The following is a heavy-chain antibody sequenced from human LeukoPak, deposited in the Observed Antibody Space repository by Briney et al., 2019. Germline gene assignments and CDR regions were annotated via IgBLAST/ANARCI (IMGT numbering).Heavy chain of an antibody. CDR1: GYTFTGYY. J-gene: IGHJ4*02. Sequence: ASVTVSCKASGYTFTGYYMHWVRQAPGQGLEWMGWINPNSGGTNYAQKFQGRVTMTRDTSISTAYMELSRLRSDDTAVYYCARGGSSWYPYYFDYWGQGTLVTVSS. CDR2: INPNSGGT. V-gene: IGHV1-2*02. CDR3: ARGGSSWYPYYFDY. D-gene: IGHD6-13*01.